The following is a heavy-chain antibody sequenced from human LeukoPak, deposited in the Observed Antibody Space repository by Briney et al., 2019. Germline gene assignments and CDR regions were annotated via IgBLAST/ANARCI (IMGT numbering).Heavy chain of an antibody. CDR1: GYTFTGYY. CDR2: IIPILGIE. Sequence: SVKVSCKASGYTFTGYYMHWVRQAPGHGLDWMGRIIPILGIENYAQKFQGRVTITADKYTSTAYMELSSLRSEDTAVYYCAAIAVAGTCEYWGQGTLVTVSS. V-gene: IGHV1-69*02. J-gene: IGHJ4*02. CDR3: AAIAVAGTCEY. D-gene: IGHD6-19*01.